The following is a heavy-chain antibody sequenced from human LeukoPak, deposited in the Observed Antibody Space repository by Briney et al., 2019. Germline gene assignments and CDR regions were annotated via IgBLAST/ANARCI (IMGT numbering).Heavy chain of an antibody. J-gene: IGHJ4*02. CDR1: GGPISSYY. CDR3: ARASYYDYVWGSYRPYYFDY. D-gene: IGHD3-16*02. V-gene: IGHV4-59*12. Sequence: PSETLSLTCTVSGGPISSYYWSWIRQPPGKGLEWIGYIYYSGSTNYNPSLKSRVTISVDTSKNQFSLKLSSVTAADTAVYYCARASYYDYVWGSYRPYYFDYWGQGTLVTVSS. CDR2: IYYSGST.